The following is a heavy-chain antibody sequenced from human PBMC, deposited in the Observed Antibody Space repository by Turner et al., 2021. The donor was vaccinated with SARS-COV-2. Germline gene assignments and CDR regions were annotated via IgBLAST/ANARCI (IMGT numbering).Heavy chain of an antibody. CDR2: IYYRGST. D-gene: IGHD2-21*02. V-gene: IGHV4-59*01. CDR1: GGSMNSNF. Sequence: QVQLQQWGTGLLKPSETLSLTCTVSGGSMNSNFWSWIRQPPGKRLEWIGYIYYRGSTNYNPSLESRVTISVDTSKNQFSLKLTSVTAADTAIYYCARETVNNWVDPWGQGTLVTVSS. CDR3: ARETVNNWVDP. J-gene: IGHJ5*02.